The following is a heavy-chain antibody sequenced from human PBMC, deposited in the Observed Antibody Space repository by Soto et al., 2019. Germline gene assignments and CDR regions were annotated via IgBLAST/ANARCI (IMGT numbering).Heavy chain of an antibody. CDR1: GFSLTARPVG. CDR3: ARRVPKTGDWDGGSFYY. Sequence: QITLEESGPTRVKPTQSLVLTCTFSGFSLTARPVGVGWVRQPPGKALEWLALIYWDDDKRYSPSLKSRLSITKDPSGNQVVLIMTDLDPVDTATYFCARRVPKTGDWDGGSFYYWGQGALVTVSS. CDR2: IYWDDDK. D-gene: IGHD2-21*02. V-gene: IGHV2-5*02. J-gene: IGHJ4*02.